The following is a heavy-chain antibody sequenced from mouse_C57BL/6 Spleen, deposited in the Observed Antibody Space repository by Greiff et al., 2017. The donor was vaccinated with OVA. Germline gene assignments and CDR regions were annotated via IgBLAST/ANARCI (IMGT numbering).Heavy chain of an antibody. J-gene: IGHJ4*01. D-gene: IGHD4-1*01. CDR1: GYAFSSYW. CDR2: IYPGDGDT. V-gene: IGHV1-80*01. Sequence: VKLVESGAELVKPGASVKNSCKASGYAFSSYWMNWVKQRPGKGLEWIGQIYPGDGDTNYNGKFKGKATLTADKSSSTAYMQLSSLTSEDSAVYFCARSDWPYAMDYWGQGTSVTVSS. CDR3: ARSDWPYAMDY.